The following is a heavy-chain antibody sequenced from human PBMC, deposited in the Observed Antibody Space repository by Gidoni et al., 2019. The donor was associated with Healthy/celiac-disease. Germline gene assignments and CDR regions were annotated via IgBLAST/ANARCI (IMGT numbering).Heavy chain of an antibody. CDR2: IYYSGST. CDR3: ARVGLTIFGVVIANAFDI. CDR1: GGSISSGGYY. V-gene: IGHV4-31*03. J-gene: IGHJ3*02. Sequence: QVQLQESGPGLVQPSQPLSLTCTVSGGSISSGGYYWSWIRQHPGKGLEWIGYIYYSGSTYYNPSLKSRVTISVDTSKNQFSLKLSSVTAADTAVYYCARVGLTIFGVVIANAFDIWGQGTMVTVSS. D-gene: IGHD3-3*01.